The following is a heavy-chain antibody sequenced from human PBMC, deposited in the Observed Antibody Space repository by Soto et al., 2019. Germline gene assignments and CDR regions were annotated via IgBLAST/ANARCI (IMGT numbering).Heavy chain of an antibody. V-gene: IGHV4-59*01. CDR2: IYYSGST. J-gene: IGHJ4*02. CDR1: GGSISSDY. Sequence: SVTLSLTCTVCGGSISSDYWSWIRQPPGKGLEWIGYIYYSGSTNYNPSLKSRVTISVDTSKNQFSLKLSSVTAADTAVYYCARLGGIAARFDHWGQGTLVTVSS. CDR3: ARLGGIAARFDH. D-gene: IGHD6-13*01.